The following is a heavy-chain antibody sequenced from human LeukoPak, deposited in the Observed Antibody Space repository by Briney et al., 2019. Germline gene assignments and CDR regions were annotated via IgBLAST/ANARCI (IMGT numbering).Heavy chain of an antibody. D-gene: IGHD3-10*01. Sequence: GGSLRLSCAASGFTFSSYGMRWVRQAPGKGLEWVAVISYDGSNKYYADSVKGRFTISRDNSKNTLYLQMNSLRAEDTAVYYCAKEDYGSGSFDYWGQGTLVTVSS. CDR3: AKEDYGSGSFDY. CDR1: GFTFSSYG. CDR2: ISYDGSNK. V-gene: IGHV3-30*18. J-gene: IGHJ4*02.